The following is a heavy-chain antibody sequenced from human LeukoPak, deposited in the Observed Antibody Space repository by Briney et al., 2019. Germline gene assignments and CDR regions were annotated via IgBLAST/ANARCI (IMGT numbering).Heavy chain of an antibody. Sequence: PSGTLSLTCAVSGGSISSSNWWSWVRQPQGKGLEWIGEIYHSGSTNYNPSLKSRVTISVDKSKNQFSLKLSSVTAADTAVYYCAGGFYDSSGYYDWFDPWGQGTLVTVSS. D-gene: IGHD3-22*01. V-gene: IGHV4-4*02. CDR1: GGSISSSNW. CDR2: IYHSGST. J-gene: IGHJ5*02. CDR3: AGGFYDSSGYYDWFDP.